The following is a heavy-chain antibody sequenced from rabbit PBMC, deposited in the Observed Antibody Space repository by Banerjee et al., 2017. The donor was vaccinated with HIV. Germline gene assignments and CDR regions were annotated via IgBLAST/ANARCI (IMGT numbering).Heavy chain of an antibody. D-gene: IGHD4-2*01. J-gene: IGHJ4*01. CDR2: IYAGTTANT. V-gene: IGHV1S40*01. Sequence: QSVEESGGGLVQPEGTLTLTCTVSGFSLSTYGMTWVRQAPGKGLEWIACIYAGTTANTYYASWAKGRFTISKTSSTTVTLQMTSLTVADTATYFCARGLNSGSDLWGQGTLVTVS. CDR1: GFSLSTYG. CDR3: ARGLNSGSDL.